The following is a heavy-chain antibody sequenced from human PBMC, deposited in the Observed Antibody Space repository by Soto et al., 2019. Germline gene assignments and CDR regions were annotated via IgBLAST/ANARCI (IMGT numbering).Heavy chain of an antibody. V-gene: IGHV2-5*02. CDR1: GFSLSTSGLG. J-gene: IGHJ4*02. CDR3: AHRRQILDY. Sequence: QITLTESGPTLVKPTQTLTLTCTFSGFSLSTSGLGVGWIRQPPGKALEWRALIYWDDDKRYSPSLKSRLTITKDTSNNQVVLTLTNMDPMDTATYYCAHRRQILDYWGQGILVTVSS. CDR2: IYWDDDK.